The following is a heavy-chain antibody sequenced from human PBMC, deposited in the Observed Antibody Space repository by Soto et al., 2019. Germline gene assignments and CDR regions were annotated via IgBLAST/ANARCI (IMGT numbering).Heavy chain of an antibody. J-gene: IGHJ6*02. CDR3: ARGAVDTAMVPYYYYGMDV. Sequence: QVQLVQSGAEVKKPGSSVKVSCKASGGTFSSYAISWVRQAPGQGLEWMGGIIPIFGTANYAQKFQGRVMITADESTSTAYMELSSLRSEDTAVYYCARGAVDTAMVPYYYYGMDVWAKGPRSPSP. CDR2: IIPIFGTA. CDR1: GGTFSSYA. V-gene: IGHV1-69*01. D-gene: IGHD5-18*01.